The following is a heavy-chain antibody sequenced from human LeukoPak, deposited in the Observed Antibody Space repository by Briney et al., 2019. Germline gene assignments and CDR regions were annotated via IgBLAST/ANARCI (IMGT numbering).Heavy chain of an antibody. CDR2: INHSGST. Sequence: SETLSLTCAVYGGSFSGYYWSWIRQPPGKGLGWIGEINHSGSTNYNPSLKSRVTISVDTSKNQFSLKLSSVTAADTAVYYCARPRYSGSYYPFDYWGQGTLVTVSS. CDR3: ARPRYSGSYYPFDY. V-gene: IGHV4-34*01. D-gene: IGHD1-26*01. J-gene: IGHJ4*02. CDR1: GGSFSGYY.